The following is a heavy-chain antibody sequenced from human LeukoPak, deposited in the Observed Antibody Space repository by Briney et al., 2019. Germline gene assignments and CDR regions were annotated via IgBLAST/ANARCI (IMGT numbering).Heavy chain of an antibody. CDR1: GFTFSSYA. CDR2: ISYDGSNK. V-gene: IGHV3-30-3*01. CDR3: ARCDYFDY. Sequence: GRSLRLSCAASGFTFSSYAMHWVRQAPGKGLERVAVISYDGSNKYYADSVKGRFTISRDNSKNTLYLQMNSLRAEDTAVYYCARCDYFDYWGQGTLVTVSS. J-gene: IGHJ4*02.